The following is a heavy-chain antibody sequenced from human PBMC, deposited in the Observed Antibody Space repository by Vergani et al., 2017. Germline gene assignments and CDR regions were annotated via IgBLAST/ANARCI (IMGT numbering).Heavy chain of an antibody. CDR1: GFTFNQYG. J-gene: IGHJ5*02. V-gene: IGHV3-33*01. D-gene: IGHD3-10*02. Sequence: QVQLVESGGGVVQPGRSLRLSCAASGFTFNQYGMHWVRQAPGKGLEWVAVTWYDGNNKQYADSVKGRFTISRDNSKSTMYLQMNSLRDEDTGVYYCARDVRLLCNRFDPWGRGTLVTVSS. CDR2: TWYDGNNK. CDR3: ARDVRLLCNRFDP.